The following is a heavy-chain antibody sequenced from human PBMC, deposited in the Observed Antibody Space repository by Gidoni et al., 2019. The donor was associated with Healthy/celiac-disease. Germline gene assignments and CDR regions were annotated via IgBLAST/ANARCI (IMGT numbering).Heavy chain of an antibody. V-gene: IGHV3-30*18. CDR3: AKDAYNWNYVGFFDY. CDR2: ISYDGSNK. CDR1: GFTFSSYG. J-gene: IGHJ4*02. Sequence: QVQLVESGGGVVQPGSSLRLSCAASGFTFSSYGMHWVRQAPGKGLEWVAVISYDGSNKYYADSVKGRFTISRDNSKNTLYLQMNSLRAEDTAVYYCAKDAYNWNYVGFFDYWGQGTLVTVSS. D-gene: IGHD1-7*01.